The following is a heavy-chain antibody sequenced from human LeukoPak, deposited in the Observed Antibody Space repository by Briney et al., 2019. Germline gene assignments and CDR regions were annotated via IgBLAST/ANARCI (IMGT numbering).Heavy chain of an antibody. CDR1: GFDFGNYA. CDR3: AKGSLEMATVDFEF. V-gene: IGHV3-9*01. J-gene: IGHJ4*02. Sequence: GGSLRLSCAASGFDFGNYAMHWVRQAPGKGLQWVSGINWSSKMVAYAASVKGRFTISRDNAKNSLYLQMDSLTSEDTAFYFCAKGSLEMATVDFEFWGQGTLVTVSS. D-gene: IGHD5-24*01. CDR2: INWSSKMV.